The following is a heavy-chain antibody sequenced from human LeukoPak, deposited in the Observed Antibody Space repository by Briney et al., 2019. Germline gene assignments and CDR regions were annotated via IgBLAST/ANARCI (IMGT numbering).Heavy chain of an antibody. CDR2: ISSNGGST. CDR1: GFTFSSYA. CDR3: ARGPTDITGTVLDY. D-gene: IGHD1-20*01. Sequence: GGSLRLSCAASGFTFSSYAMHWVRQAPGKGLEYVSAISSNGGSTYYANSVKGRFTISRDNSKNTLYLQMGSLRAEDMAVYYCARGPTDITGTVLDYWGQGTLVTVSS. J-gene: IGHJ4*02. V-gene: IGHV3-64*01.